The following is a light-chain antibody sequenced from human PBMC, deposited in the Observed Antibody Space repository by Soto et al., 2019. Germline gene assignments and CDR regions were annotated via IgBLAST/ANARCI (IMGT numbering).Light chain of an antibody. CDR3: HQYGSSPPFT. Sequence: EIVLTQSPGTLSLSPGERATLSCRASQSVSSSYLAWYQQKPGQAPRLLIYGASSSATGSPDRFSGSGSGTDFTLTISRLEPEDFSVYYCHQYGSSPPFTFGQGTRLEIK. CDR2: GAS. V-gene: IGKV3-20*01. J-gene: IGKJ5*01. CDR1: QSVSSSY.